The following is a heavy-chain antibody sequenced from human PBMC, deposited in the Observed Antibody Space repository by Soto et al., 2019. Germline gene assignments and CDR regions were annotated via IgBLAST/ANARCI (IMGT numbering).Heavy chain of an antibody. CDR2: IYYDGSNK. Sequence: QVQLVESGGGVVQPGTSLRLSCAASGFIFKSFGFHWVRQAPGGGLEWVAVIYYDGSNKLYVDSVRGRFTISRDDSKNTLYLEMTSLRVEDTAVYYCARDWYHSLDPWGQGTLVTVSP. D-gene: IGHD6-13*01. CDR1: GFIFKSFG. CDR3: ARDWYHSLDP. J-gene: IGHJ5*02. V-gene: IGHV3-33*01.